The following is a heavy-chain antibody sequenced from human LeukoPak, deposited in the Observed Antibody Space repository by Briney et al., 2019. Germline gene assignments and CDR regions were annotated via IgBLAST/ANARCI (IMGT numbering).Heavy chain of an antibody. V-gene: IGHV4-34*01. CDR3: ARRRYYYDSSGYYLVATPFDY. Sequence: PSETLSLTCAVYGGSFSGYYWSWIRQPPGKGLEWIGEINHSGSTNYNPSLKSRVTISVDTSKNQFSLKLSSVTAADTAVYYCARRRYYYDSSGYYLVATPFDYWGQGTLVTVSS. CDR2: INHSGST. D-gene: IGHD3-22*01. CDR1: GGSFSGYY. J-gene: IGHJ4*02.